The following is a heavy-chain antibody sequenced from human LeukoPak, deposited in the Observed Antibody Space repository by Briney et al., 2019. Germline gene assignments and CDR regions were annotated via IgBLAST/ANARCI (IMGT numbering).Heavy chain of an antibody. D-gene: IGHD6-19*01. CDR2: IYYSGST. CDR3: ARDSYGSSSGWYVLG. CDR1: GGSISSSSYY. Sequence: SETLSLTCTVSGGSISSSSYYWGWIRQPPGKGLEWIGSIYYSGSTYYNPSLKSRVTISVDTSKNQFSLKLSSVTAADTAVYYCARDSYGSSSGWYVLGWGQGTLVTVSS. V-gene: IGHV4-39*02. J-gene: IGHJ4*02.